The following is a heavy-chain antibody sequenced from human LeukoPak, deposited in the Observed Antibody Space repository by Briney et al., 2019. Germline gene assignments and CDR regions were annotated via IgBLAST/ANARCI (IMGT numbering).Heavy chain of an antibody. Sequence: GGSLRLSCAASGFTFDDYAMHWVRQAPGKGLEWVSGISWNSGSIGYADSVKGRFTISRDNAKNSLYLQMNSPRAEDMALYYCAKDIAARGLYSSSSNAFDIWGQGTMVTVSS. CDR2: ISWNSGSI. CDR3: AKDIAARGLYSSSSNAFDI. CDR1: GFTFDDYA. D-gene: IGHD6-6*01. J-gene: IGHJ3*02. V-gene: IGHV3-9*03.